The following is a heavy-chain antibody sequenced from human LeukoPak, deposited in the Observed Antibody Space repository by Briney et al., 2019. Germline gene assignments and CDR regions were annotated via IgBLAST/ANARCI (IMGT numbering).Heavy chain of an antibody. D-gene: IGHD1-1*01. CDR3: ARDAPYNWNDADYMDV. J-gene: IGHJ6*03. V-gene: IGHV4-59*01. Sequence: SETLSLTCTVSGGSISSYYWSWIRQPPGNGLEWIGYIYYSGSTNYNPSLKSRVTISVDTSKNQFSLKLSSVTAADTSVYYCARDAPYNWNDADYMDVWGKGTTVTVSS. CDR1: GGSISSYY. CDR2: IYYSGST.